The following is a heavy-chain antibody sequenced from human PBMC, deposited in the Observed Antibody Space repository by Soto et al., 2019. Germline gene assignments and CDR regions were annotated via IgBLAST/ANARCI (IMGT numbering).Heavy chain of an antibody. J-gene: IGHJ4*02. CDR3: ARDCGTGFYHFDS. V-gene: IGHV4-38-2*02. CDR1: GYSISTGFN. Sequence: PSETLSLTCAVSGYSISTGFNWGWIRHPPGKGLELIGSIYHSGSTYYNLSLKSRVTISADTSKNKISRKLISVTAADTARYFAARDCGTGFYHFDSWGQGTPVTVSS. CDR2: IYHSGST. D-gene: IGHD6-25*01.